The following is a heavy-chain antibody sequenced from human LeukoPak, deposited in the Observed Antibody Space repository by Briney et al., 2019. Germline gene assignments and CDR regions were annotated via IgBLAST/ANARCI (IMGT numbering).Heavy chain of an antibody. D-gene: IGHD6-13*01. CDR2: IYYSGST. V-gene: IGHV4-31*03. CDR3: ARDSSSWYGGHDWFDP. Sequence: SETLSLTCTVSGGSISSGGYYWSWIRQHPGKGLEWIGYIYYSGSTYYNPSLKSRVTISVDTSKNQFSLKLSSVTAADTAVYYCARDSSSWYGGHDWFDPWGQGTLVTVSS. CDR1: GGSISSGGYY. J-gene: IGHJ5*02.